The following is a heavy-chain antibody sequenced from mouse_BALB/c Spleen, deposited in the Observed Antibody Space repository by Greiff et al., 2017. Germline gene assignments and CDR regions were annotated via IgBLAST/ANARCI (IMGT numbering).Heavy chain of an antibody. CDR3: ARAYYGSRESWFAY. V-gene: IGHV2-9*02. J-gene: IGHJ3*01. CDR2: IWAGGST. CDR1: GFSLTSYG. D-gene: IGHD1-1*01. Sequence: QVQLKESGPGLVAPSQSLSITCTVSGFSLTSYGVHWVRQPPGKGLEWLGVIWAGGSTNYNSALMSRLSISKDNSKSQVFLKMNSLQTDDTAMYYCARAYYGSRESWFAYWGQGTLVTVSA.